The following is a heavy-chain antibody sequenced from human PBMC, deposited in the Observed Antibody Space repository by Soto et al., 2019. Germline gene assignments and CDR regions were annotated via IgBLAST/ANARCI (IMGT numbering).Heavy chain of an antibody. V-gene: IGHV1-69*06. CDR3: ARVAGYYDARDV. J-gene: IGHJ6*02. CDR2: IIPISTTT. Sequence: QVQLVQSGAEVKKPGFSVKVSCKASGGTFSSYAITWVRQAPGQGLEWMGGIIPISTTTDYAQKFQGRVTITSDKSTSTAFLELSRLTSEDTAVYYCARVAGYYDARDVWGQGTTVTVSS. D-gene: IGHD6-19*01. CDR1: GGTFSSYA.